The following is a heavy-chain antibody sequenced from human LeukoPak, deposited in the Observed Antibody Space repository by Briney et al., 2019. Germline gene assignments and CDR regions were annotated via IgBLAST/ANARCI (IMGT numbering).Heavy chain of an antibody. D-gene: IGHD2-21*02. CDR1: GFTFSSYG. J-gene: IGHJ4*02. CDR3: AKVPGDCSTTECIDY. CDR2: ISYDGSNK. V-gene: IGHV3-30*18. Sequence: GGSLRLSCAASGFTFSSYGMRWVRQAPGKGLEWVAVISYDGSNKYYADSVKGRFTISRDNSKNTLYLQMNSLRAEDTAVYYCAKVPGDCSTTECIDYWGQGTLVTVSS.